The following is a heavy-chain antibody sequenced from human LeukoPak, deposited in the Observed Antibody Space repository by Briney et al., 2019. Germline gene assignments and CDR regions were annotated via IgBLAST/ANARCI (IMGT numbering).Heavy chain of an antibody. D-gene: IGHD3-22*01. CDR1: GYTFTSYY. CDR3: ARDRAYYYDSSGYPTRGYFDY. V-gene: IGHV1-46*03. CDR2: INPSGGST. J-gene: IGHJ4*02. Sequence: ASVKVSCKASGYTFTSYYMYWVRQAPGQGLEWMGIINPSGGSTSYAQKFQGRVTMTRDTSTSTVYMELSSLRSEDTAVYYCARDRAYYYDSSGYPTRGYFDYWGQGTLVTVSS.